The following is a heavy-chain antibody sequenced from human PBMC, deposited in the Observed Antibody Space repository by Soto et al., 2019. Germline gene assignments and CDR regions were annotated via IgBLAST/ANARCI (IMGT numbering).Heavy chain of an antibody. Sequence: QLQLQESGPGLVKPSETLSLTCTVSGGSISSSSYYWGWIRQPPGQGLAWIGSIYYSGSTYYNPSLKSRVTISVDTSKNQFSLKLSSVTAADTAVYYCARRGPIVATIYAFDYWGQGTLVTVSS. V-gene: IGHV4-39*01. J-gene: IGHJ4*02. D-gene: IGHD5-12*01. CDR2: IYYSGST. CDR1: GGSISSSSYY. CDR3: ARRGPIVATIYAFDY.